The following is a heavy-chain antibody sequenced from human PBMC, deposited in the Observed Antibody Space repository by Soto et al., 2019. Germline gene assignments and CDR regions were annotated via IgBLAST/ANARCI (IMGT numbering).Heavy chain of an antibody. Sequence: SGPTLVNPTQPLTLTCTFSGFSLSTTGMCVSWIRQPPGKALEWLALIDWADDKYYSTSLKTRLTISKDTSNNQVVLTMTNVEPVDTATYFCSRAVGGFTYGYPDYWGQGTLVTVSS. CDR2: IDWADDK. V-gene: IGHV2-70*01. CDR1: GFSLSTTGMC. D-gene: IGHD5-18*01. J-gene: IGHJ4*02. CDR3: SRAVGGFTYGYPDY.